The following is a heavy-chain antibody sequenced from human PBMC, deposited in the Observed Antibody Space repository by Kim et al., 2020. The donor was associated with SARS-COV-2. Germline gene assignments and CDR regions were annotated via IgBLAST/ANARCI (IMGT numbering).Heavy chain of an antibody. V-gene: IGHV3-21*01. D-gene: IGHD3-22*01. J-gene: IGHJ4*02. CDR2: ITGSSSYI. CDR1: GFTFSDYS. Sequence: GGSLRLSCAASGFTFSDYSMNWVRQAPGKGLEWVSFITGSSSYIYYADSMKGRFTISRDNAKKSLYLQMNSLRVEDTAVYYCAREGSGSSSGYCFDYWGQGTWSPSPQ. CDR3: AREGSGSSSGYCFDY.